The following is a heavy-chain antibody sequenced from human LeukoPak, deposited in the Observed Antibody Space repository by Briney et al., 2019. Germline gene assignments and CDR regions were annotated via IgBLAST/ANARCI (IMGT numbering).Heavy chain of an antibody. D-gene: IGHD3-22*01. CDR1: GGSISSFY. CDR2: TYYTGST. CDR3: ARREHYYDSSGSHDAFDI. J-gene: IGHJ3*02. Sequence: SETLSLTCTVSGGSISSFYWSWIRQSPGKGLEWIGFTYYTGSTNSNPSLKSRVTISVDTSKNQFSLKLSSVTAADTAVYYCARREHYYDSSGSHDAFDIWGQGTMVTVSS. V-gene: IGHV4-59*08.